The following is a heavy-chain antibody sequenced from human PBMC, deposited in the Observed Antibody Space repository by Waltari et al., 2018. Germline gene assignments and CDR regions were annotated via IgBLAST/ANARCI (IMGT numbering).Heavy chain of an antibody. Sequence: QVQLVQSGAEVKKPGASVKVSCKASGYTFTGYYMHWVRQAPGQGLEWMGRINPNSGGTNYAQKFQGRVTMTRETSISTAYMELSRLRSDDTAVYYCARAAAQTYGDYSSDLDYWGQGTLVTVSS. CDR3: ARAAAQTYGDYSSDLDY. CDR1: GYTFTGYY. V-gene: IGHV1-2*06. D-gene: IGHD4-17*01. CDR2: INPNSGGT. J-gene: IGHJ4*02.